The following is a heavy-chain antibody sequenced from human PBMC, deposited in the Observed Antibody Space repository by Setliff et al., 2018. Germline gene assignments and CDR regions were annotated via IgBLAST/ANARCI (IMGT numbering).Heavy chain of an antibody. Sequence: PGGSLRLSCAASGFTVSSSYMSWVRQAPGKGLEWVSIIYSGGYTNYADSVKGRFTISRDNSKNTLYLQMHSLRAEDTAVYYCARDVQGGGYPDYWGQGTLVTVSS. D-gene: IGHD3-22*01. CDR1: GFTVSSSY. V-gene: IGHV3-53*01. CDR2: IYSGGYT. J-gene: IGHJ4*02. CDR3: ARDVQGGGYPDY.